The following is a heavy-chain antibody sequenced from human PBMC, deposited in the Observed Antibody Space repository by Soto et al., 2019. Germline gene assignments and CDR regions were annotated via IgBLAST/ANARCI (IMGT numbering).Heavy chain of an antibody. J-gene: IGHJ5*02. CDR3: ARLLGSAATYGDWFDP. CDR2: IYYSGST. V-gene: IGHV4-59*08. D-gene: IGHD3-10*01. CDR1: GGSISSYY. Sequence: QVQLQESGPGLVKPSETLSLTCTVSGGSISSYYWSWIRQPPGKGLEWIGYIYYSGSTNYNPSLKSRVTISVDTSKNQSSLQLSSVTAADTAVYYCARLLGSAATYGDWFDPWGQGTLVTVSS.